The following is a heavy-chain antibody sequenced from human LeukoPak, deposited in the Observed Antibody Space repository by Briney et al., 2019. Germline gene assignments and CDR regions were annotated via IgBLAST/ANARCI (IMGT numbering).Heavy chain of an antibody. V-gene: IGHV4-39*01. CDR2: IYYSGST. Sequence: SETLSLTCTVSGGSISSSSYYWGWIRQPPGKGLEWLGSIYYSGSTYYNPSLKSRVTISVDTSKNQFSLKLSSVTAADTAVYYCATSPFDWLFYRPDWFDPWGQGTLVTVSS. CDR1: GGSISSSSYY. J-gene: IGHJ5*02. D-gene: IGHD3-9*01. CDR3: ATSPFDWLFYRPDWFDP.